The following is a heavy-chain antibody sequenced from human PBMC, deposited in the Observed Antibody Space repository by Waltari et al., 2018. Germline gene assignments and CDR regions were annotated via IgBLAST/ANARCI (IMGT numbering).Heavy chain of an antibody. J-gene: IGHJ4*02. CDR3: ASLLTGD. CDR1: GGAITTTNYS. V-gene: IGHV4-39*01. D-gene: IGHD3-9*01. Sequence: QLQVQESGPGLVKPSETLSLTSTVSGGAITTTNYSWGRIRQPPGKGLEWIGSIYYNGNTYYNPSLKSRVTISADTSKNQFSLNLNSVTAADTAVYYCASLLTGDWGQGVLVTVSS. CDR2: IYYNGNT.